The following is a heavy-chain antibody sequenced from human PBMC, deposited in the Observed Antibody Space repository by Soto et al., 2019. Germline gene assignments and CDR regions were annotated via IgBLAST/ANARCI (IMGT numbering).Heavy chain of an antibody. V-gene: IGHV3-23*01. D-gene: IGHD6-13*01. CDR2: ITDSATGT. J-gene: IGHJ1*01. CDR1: DFTFSSCV. CDR3: AKGLINGRWYAED. Sequence: EVHLLESGGGLVHPGGSLGLSCAASDFTFSSCVMTWVHQAPGEGLGWVSCITDSATGTYYDDSAKGRFTISRDNSKYTMYLQMNNLRAEDTGVYYCAKGLINGRWYAEDWGQGTMVTVAS.